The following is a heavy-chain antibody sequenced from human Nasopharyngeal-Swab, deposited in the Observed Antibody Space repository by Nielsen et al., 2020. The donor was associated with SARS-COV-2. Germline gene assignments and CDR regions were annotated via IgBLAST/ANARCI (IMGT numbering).Heavy chain of an antibody. CDR2: ISAYNGNT. J-gene: IGHJ6*02. CDR3: ARDLPSAQYYDFWSGYFYYYYGMDV. Sequence: ASVKVSCKASGYTFTSYGISWVRQAPAQGVEWMGWISAYNGNTNYAQKLQGRVTMTTNTSTSTAYMELRSLRSDDTAVYYCARDLPSAQYYDFWSGYFYYYYGMDVWGQGTTVTVSS. D-gene: IGHD3-3*01. CDR1: GYTFTSYG. V-gene: IGHV1-18*01.